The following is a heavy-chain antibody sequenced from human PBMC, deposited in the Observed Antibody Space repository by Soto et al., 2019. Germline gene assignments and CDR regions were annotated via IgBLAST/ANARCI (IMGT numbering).Heavy chain of an antibody. CDR3: AKDRGGGGYPLFDS. J-gene: IGHJ4*02. CDR1: GFTFSNYA. V-gene: IGHV3-23*01. Sequence: EVQLLESGGDLAQPGGSLRLACAASGFTFSNYAMSWVRQAPGKGLEWVSTFRDGRVTTYYADSVKGRFTISRDDSKNTLYLQMHNLRVEDTAVYYCAKDRGGGGYPLFDSWGQGTLVTFSS. CDR2: FRDGRVTT. D-gene: IGHD2-15*01.